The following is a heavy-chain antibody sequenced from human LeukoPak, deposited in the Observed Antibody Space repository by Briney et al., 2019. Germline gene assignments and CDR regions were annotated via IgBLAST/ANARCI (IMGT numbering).Heavy chain of an antibody. CDR2: ISAYKGNT. V-gene: IGHV1-18*01. CDR3: ARGVTVAGTKLNTFDY. Sequence: ASVTVSCKASGYTFTIYGISWVRQAPGQGGGGMGWISAYKGNTNYTQKLQGRVTMTTDTSTSTAYMELRSLRSDDTAVYYCARGVTVAGTKLNTFDYWGQGTLVTVSS. D-gene: IGHD6-19*01. J-gene: IGHJ4*02. CDR1: GYTFTIYG.